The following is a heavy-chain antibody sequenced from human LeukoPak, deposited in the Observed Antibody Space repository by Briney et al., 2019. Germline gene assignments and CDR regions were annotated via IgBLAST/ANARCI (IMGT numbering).Heavy chain of an antibody. D-gene: IGHD2/OR15-2a*01. CDR2: MNPNSGNT. V-gene: IGHV1-8*01. Sequence: ASVKVSCKASGYTFTSYDINWVRQTTGHGLEWMGWMNPNSGNTGYAQKFQGRVTMTRNTSISTAYMELSSLRSEDTAVYYCARLFLSIDPDAFDIWGQGTMVNVSS. CDR1: GYTFTSYD. CDR3: ARLFLSIDPDAFDI. J-gene: IGHJ3*02.